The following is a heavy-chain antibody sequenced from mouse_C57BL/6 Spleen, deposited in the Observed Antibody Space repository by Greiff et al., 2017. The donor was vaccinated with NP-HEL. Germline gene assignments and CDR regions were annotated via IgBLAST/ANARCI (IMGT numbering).Heavy chain of an antibody. V-gene: IGHV1-69*01. CDR2: IDPSDSYT. J-gene: IGHJ1*03. CDR1: GYTFTSYW. Sequence: QVQLQQPGAELVMPGASVKLSCKASGYTFTSYWMHWVKQRPGQGLEWIGEIDPSDSYTNYNQKFKGKSTLTVDKSSSTAYMQLSSLTSEDSAVFYCARWGPPDWYFDVWGTGTTVTVSS. CDR3: ARWGPPDWYFDV.